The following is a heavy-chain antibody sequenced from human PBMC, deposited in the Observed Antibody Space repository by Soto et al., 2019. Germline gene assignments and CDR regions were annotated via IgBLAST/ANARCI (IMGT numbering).Heavy chain of an antibody. J-gene: IGHJ6*02. CDR3: ARSVRAGFYYYYGMDV. CDR1: GFTFTDYT. CDR2: ITWDGGSR. V-gene: IGHV3-43*01. D-gene: IGHD6-13*01. Sequence: GGSLRLSCAASGFTFTDYTMYWVRQVRGGGLEWLSLITWDGGSRYYTDSVKGRFTISRDNAKNSLCLQMNSLRAEDTAVYYCARSVRAGFYYYYGMDVWGQGTTVTVSS.